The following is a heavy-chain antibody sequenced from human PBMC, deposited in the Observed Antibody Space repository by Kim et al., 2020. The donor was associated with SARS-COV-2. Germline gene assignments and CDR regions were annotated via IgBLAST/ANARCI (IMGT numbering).Heavy chain of an antibody. V-gene: IGHV4-34*01. D-gene: IGHD1-1*01. Sequence: SETLSLTCAVYGGSFSGYYWSWIRQPPGKGLEWIGEINHSGSTNYNPSLKSRVTISVDTSKNQFSLKLSSVTAADTAVYYCARVRYNWNVPDAFDIWGQGTMVTVSS. J-gene: IGHJ3*02. CDR1: GGSFSGYY. CDR2: INHSGST. CDR3: ARVRYNWNVPDAFDI.